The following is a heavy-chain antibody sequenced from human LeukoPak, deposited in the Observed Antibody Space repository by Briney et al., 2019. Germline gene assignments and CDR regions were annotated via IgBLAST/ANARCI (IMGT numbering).Heavy chain of an antibody. J-gene: IGHJ5*02. D-gene: IGHD3-9*01. V-gene: IGHV4-59*01. Sequence: SETLSLTCTVSGGSISSYYWSWIRQPPGKGLEWIGYIYYSGSTNYNPSLKSRVTISVDTSKNQFSLKLSSVTAADTAVYYCARVDYLRYFDWLPHGWFDPWGQGTLVTVSS. CDR2: IYYSGST. CDR1: GGSISSYY. CDR3: ARVDYLRYFDWLPHGWFDP.